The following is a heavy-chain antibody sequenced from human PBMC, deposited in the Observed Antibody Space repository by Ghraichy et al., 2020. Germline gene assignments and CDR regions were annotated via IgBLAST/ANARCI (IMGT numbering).Heavy chain of an antibody. J-gene: IGHJ6*02. V-gene: IGHV3-72*01. D-gene: IGHD2-21*01. Sequence: LTCEASGFTFSDHYMDWVRQAPGKGLEWVGRTRNKANGYTTEYAASVRGRFTISRDDSKNSLYLQMNSLRTEDTAVYFCTRRVIASTDGLDVWGQGTTVTVSS. CDR1: GFTFSDHY. CDR2: TRNKANGYTT. CDR3: TRRVIASTDGLDV.